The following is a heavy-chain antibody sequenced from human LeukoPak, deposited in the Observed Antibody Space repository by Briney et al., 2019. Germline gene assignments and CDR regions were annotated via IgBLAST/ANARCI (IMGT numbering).Heavy chain of an antibody. CDR2: ISSSSSTI. CDR3: AYWAGTAAGFNGPFDY. J-gene: IGHJ4*02. CDR1: VFTFSSYS. Sequence: GRSLRLSCAASVFTFSSYSMNWVRQAPGKGLEWVSYISSSSSTIYYADSVKGRFTISRDNAKNSRYLQMCSLRAEDTAVYYCAYWAGTAAGFNGPFDYWGQGTLVTVSS. V-gene: IGHV3-48*01. D-gene: IGHD6-13*01.